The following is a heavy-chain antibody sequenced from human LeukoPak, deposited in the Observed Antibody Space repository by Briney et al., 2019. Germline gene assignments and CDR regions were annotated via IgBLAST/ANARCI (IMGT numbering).Heavy chain of an antibody. D-gene: IGHD2-15*01. CDR3: AKDGRDCSGGSCYHGD. CDR1: GFSCDDYG. J-gene: IGHJ1*01. V-gene: IGHV3-9*01. Sequence: GRSLRLSCAASGFSCDDYGMHWVRQAPGKGLEWVSGLISSRGIIGYADSVKGRFTISRDNSKNTLYLQMNSLRAEDTAVYYCAKDGRDCSGGSCYHGDWGQGTLVTVSS. CDR2: LISSRGII.